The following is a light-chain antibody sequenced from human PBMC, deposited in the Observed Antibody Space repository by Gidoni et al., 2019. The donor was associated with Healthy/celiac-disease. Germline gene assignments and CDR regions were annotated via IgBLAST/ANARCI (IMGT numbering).Light chain of an antibody. V-gene: IGKV1-9*01. Sequence: DIQLSQSPAFLSASVGDRVTITCRASQGISSYLAWYQQKPGKAPKLLIYAASTLQSGVPSRFSGSGSGTEFTLTISSPQPEDFATYYCQQLNSYPGFTFGPGTKVDIK. CDR1: QGISSY. J-gene: IGKJ3*01. CDR2: AAS. CDR3: QQLNSYPGFT.